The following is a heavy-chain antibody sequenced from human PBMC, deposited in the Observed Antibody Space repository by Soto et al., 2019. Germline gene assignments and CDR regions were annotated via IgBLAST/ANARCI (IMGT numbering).Heavy chain of an antibody. J-gene: IGHJ6*02. CDR2: IFSNDEK. Sequence: QVTLKESGPVLVNPTETLTLTCTVSGFSLSNARMGVSWIRQPPGKALEWLAHIFSNDEKSYSTSLKSRLTISKDTSKSQVVLTMTNMDPVDTATYYCARMEAAQPGYYYYGMDVWGQGTTVTVSS. CDR1: GFSLSNARMG. CDR3: ARMEAAQPGYYYYGMDV. D-gene: IGHD6-13*01. V-gene: IGHV2-26*01.